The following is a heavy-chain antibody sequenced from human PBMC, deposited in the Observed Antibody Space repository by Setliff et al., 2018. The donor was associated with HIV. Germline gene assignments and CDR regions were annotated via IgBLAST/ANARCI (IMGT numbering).Heavy chain of an antibody. J-gene: IGHJ3*01. V-gene: IGHV4-59*12. CDR1: GGSISSDY. D-gene: IGHD2-2*01. Sequence: LSLTCTVSGGSISSDYWSWIRQPPGKGLEWIGYIYYSGSTNYNPSLKSRVTISVATSKNQFSLRLASVTAADTAIYYCARDDSIVLVPAIMRGDGFDFWGQGRMVTVSS. CDR3: ARDDSIVLVPAIMRGDGFDF. CDR2: IYYSGST.